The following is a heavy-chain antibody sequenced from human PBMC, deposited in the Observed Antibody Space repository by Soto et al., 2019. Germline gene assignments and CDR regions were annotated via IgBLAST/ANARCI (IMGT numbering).Heavy chain of an antibody. V-gene: IGHV4-59*01. CDR1: GGSMRSNS. Sequence: SETLSLTCTVSGGSMRSNSWTWNRPSPGKGLGWIGYIYYTGSTKYNPSLKSRVTISLDTSKNQFSLRLTSVTSADTAVYYCARGGSYGDFFDYWGQGAQVTVSS. CDR3: ARGGSYGDFFDY. D-gene: IGHD4-17*01. J-gene: IGHJ4*02. CDR2: IYYTGST.